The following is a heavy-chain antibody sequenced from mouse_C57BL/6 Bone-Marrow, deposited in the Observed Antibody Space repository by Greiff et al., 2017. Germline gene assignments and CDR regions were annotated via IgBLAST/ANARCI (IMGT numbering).Heavy chain of an antibody. D-gene: IGHD1-1*01. V-gene: IGHV1-59*01. CDR2: IDPSDSYT. J-gene: IGHJ1*03. CDR3: ASGPWTVVATGNWYFDV. Sequence: QVQLQQPGAELVRPGTSVKLSCKASGYTFTSYWMHWVKQRPGQGLEWIGVIDPSDSYTNYNQKFKGKATLTVDTSSSTAYMQLSSLTSEDSAVYYGASGPWTVVATGNWYFDVWGRGNTVTVSA. CDR1: GYTFTSYW.